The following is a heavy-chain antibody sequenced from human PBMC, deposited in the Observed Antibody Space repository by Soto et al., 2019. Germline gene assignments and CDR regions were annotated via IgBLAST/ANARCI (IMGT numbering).Heavy chain of an antibody. CDR1: GGSISSYY. CDR3: ARCGGSCYRVDY. Sequence: PSETLSLTCTGSGGSISSYYWSWIRQPPGKGLEWIGYIYYSVSTNYNPSLKSRVTISVDTSKNQFSLKLSSVTAADTAVYYCARCGGSCYRVDYWGQGTLVTVSS. J-gene: IGHJ4*02. CDR2: IYYSVST. V-gene: IGHV4-59*01. D-gene: IGHD2-15*01.